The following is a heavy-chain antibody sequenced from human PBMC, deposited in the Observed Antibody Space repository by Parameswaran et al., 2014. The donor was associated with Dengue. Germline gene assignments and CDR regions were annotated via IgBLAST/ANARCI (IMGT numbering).Heavy chain of an antibody. Sequence: VRQGSREGGWEWVSGISGTGGSTFYTDSVKGRFTISRDNSKNTLHLQMNSLRAEDTAVYYCVKDRITVFGVLIYDAFDIWGQGTMVTVSS. CDR3: VKDRITVFGVLIYDAFDI. D-gene: IGHD3-3*01. J-gene: IGHJ3*02. CDR2: ISGTGGST. V-gene: IGHV3-23*01.